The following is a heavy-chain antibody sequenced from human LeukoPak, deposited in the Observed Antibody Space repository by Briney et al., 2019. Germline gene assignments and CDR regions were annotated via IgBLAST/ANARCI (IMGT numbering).Heavy chain of an antibody. D-gene: IGHD1-26*01. J-gene: IGHJ2*01. CDR1: GFTFSSYA. V-gene: IGHV3-64*04. CDR2: ISSNGGST. Sequence: GGSLRLSCSASGFTFSSYAMHWVRQAPGKGLEYVSAISSNGGSTYYADSVKGRFTISRDNSKNTLYLQMNSLRAEDTAVYYCARDQVGATTDWYFDLWGRGTLVTVS. CDR3: ARDQVGATTDWYFDL.